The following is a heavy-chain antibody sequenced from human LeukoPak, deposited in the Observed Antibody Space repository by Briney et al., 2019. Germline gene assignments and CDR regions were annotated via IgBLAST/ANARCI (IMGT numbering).Heavy chain of an antibody. Sequence: GGSLRLSCAASGFTVSGNYMSWVRQAPGKGLEWVSVIYSGGSTYYADSVKGRFTISRDNSKNTLYLQMNSLRAEDTAVYYCARFGITMRFYGMDVWGQGTTVTVSS. J-gene: IGHJ6*02. D-gene: IGHD3-22*01. CDR3: ARFGITMRFYGMDV. V-gene: IGHV3-53*01. CDR2: IYSGGST. CDR1: GFTVSGNY.